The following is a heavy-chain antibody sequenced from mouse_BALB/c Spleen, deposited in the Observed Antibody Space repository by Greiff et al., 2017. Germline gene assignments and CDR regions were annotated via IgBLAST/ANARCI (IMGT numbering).Heavy chain of an antibody. J-gene: IGHJ3*01. CDR3: ARHEYDYDWFAY. CDR2: ISNGGGST. CDR1: GFTFSSYT. D-gene: IGHD2-4*01. V-gene: IGHV5-12-2*01. Sequence: EVMLVESGGGLVQPGGSLKLSCAASGFTFSSYTMSWVRQTPEKRLEWVAYISNGGGSTYYPDTVKGRFTISRDNAKNTLYLQMSSLKSEDTAMYYCARHEYDYDWFAYWGQGTLVTVSA.